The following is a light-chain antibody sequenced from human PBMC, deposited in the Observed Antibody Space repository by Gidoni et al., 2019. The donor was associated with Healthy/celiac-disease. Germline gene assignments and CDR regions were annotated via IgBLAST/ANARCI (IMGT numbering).Light chain of an antibody. CDR3: QQYDNLPLT. CDR1: QDISNY. J-gene: IGKJ3*01. Sequence: DIQMTQSPSSLSASVGDRVTITCQASQDISNYLNWYQQKPGKAPKLLIYDASNLETGVQSRFSGSGSGTDFTFTISSLQPEDSATYYCQQYDNLPLTFGPGTKVDIK. CDR2: DAS. V-gene: IGKV1-33*01.